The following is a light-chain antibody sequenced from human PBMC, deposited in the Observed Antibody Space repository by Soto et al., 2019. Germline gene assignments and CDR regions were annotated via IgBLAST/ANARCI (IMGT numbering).Light chain of an antibody. CDR1: QSVTTSQ. Sequence: EIVLTQSPGTLCLSPGERATLFCRASQSVTTSQLAWYQQKPGQAPRVLIFDTSSRATGIPDRFSGSGSGSDFTLTISRLEPEDFAVYYCQQYASSPRTFGQGTKGDIK. V-gene: IGKV3-20*01. J-gene: IGKJ1*01. CDR2: DTS. CDR3: QQYASSPRT.